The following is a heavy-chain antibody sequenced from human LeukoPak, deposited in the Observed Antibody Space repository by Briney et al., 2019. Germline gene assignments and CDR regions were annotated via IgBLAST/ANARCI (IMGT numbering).Heavy chain of an antibody. CDR1: GGSISSGGYY. CDR2: IYYSGST. D-gene: IGHD2-2*01. Sequence: KTSETLSLTCTVSGGSISSGGYYWSWIRQHPGKGLEWIGYIYYSGSTYYNPSLKSRVTISVDTSKNQFSLKLSSVTAADTAVYYCARARIVVVPAAVYYYYGMDVWGQGTTVTVSS. V-gene: IGHV4-31*03. CDR3: ARARIVVVPAAVYYYYGMDV. J-gene: IGHJ6*02.